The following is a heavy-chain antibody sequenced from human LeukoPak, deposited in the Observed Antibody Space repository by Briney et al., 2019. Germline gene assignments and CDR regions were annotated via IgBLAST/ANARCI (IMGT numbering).Heavy chain of an antibody. D-gene: IGHD3-10*01. Sequence: SETLSLTCTVSGGSISSYYWSWIRQPPGNGLEGIGYIYYSGSTYYNPSLKSRVTISVDTSKNQFSLKLSSVTAADTAVYYCACSPIYYGSGSYLAFDIWGQGAMVTVSS. J-gene: IGHJ3*02. CDR2: IYYSGST. CDR3: ACSPIYYGSGSYLAFDI. V-gene: IGHV4-59*01. CDR1: GGSISSYY.